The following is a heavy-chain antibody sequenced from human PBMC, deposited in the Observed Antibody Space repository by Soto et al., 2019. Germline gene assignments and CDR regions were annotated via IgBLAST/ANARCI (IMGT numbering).Heavy chain of an antibody. J-gene: IGHJ4*02. V-gene: IGHV1-69*13. CDR1: GGTFSSYA. CDR3: ARATYYYDSSGYYYEGARDY. Sequence: SVKVSCKASGGTFSSYAISWVRQAPGQGLEWMGGIIPIFGTANYAQKFQGRVTITADESTSTAYMELSSLRSEDTAMYYCARATYYYDSSGYYYEGARDYWGQGTLVTVSS. D-gene: IGHD3-22*01. CDR2: IIPIFGTA.